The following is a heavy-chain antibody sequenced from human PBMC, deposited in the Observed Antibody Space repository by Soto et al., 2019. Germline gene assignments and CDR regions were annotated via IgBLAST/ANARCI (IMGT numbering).Heavy chain of an antibody. CDR3: ARGRQAAGTFDY. CDR1: GYTFTGYY. CDR2: INPNSGGT. Sequence: ASVKVSCKASGYTFTGYYMHWVLQAPGQGLEWMGWINPNSGGTNYAQKFQGRVTMTRDTSISTAYMELSRLRSDDTAVYYCARGRQAAGTFDYWGQGTLVTVSS. D-gene: IGHD6-13*01. V-gene: IGHV1-2*02. J-gene: IGHJ4*02.